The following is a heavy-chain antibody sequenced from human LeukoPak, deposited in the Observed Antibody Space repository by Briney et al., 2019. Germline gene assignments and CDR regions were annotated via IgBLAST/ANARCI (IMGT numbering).Heavy chain of an antibody. V-gene: IGHV4-38-2*02. J-gene: IGHJ4*02. Sequence: PSETLSLTCTVSGYSISSGYYWGWIRQPPGKGLEWIGSISHSGSRYYNPSLKSRVTTSVDTSKNQFSVRLSSVTAADTAVYYCARGNWESDYWGQGTLVTVSS. CDR3: ARGNWESDY. CDR1: GYSISSGYY. D-gene: IGHD1-1*01. CDR2: ISHSGSR.